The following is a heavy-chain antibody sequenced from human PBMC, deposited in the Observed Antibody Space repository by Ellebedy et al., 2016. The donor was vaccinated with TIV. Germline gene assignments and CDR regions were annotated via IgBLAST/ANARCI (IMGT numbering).Heavy chain of an antibody. CDR3: ARAPSYLGDIVVVPATNLRAYYYGMDV. CDR1: GFTFSNYA. D-gene: IGHD2-2*01. V-gene: IGHV3-23*01. CDR2: ISGSGGST. J-gene: IGHJ6*02. Sequence: GESLKISCAASGFTFSNYAMSWVRQAPGKGLEWVSGISGSGGSTYYADSVKGRFTVSRDNAKNSLYLQMNSLRAEDTAVYYCARAPSYLGDIVVVPATNLRAYYYGMDVWGQGTTVTVSS.